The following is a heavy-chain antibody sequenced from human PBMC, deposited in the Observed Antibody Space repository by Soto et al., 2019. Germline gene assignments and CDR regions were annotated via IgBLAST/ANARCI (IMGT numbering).Heavy chain of an antibody. D-gene: IGHD6-13*01. Sequence: QVQLQESGPGLVKPSETLSLTCIVSGGSIRNYYWSWIRQPPGKGPEWIGYINHSGSTNYNPSLESRVTIPLDTSKNQVSLRRTSVTAADTAVYYCARGPRVAATGGEGVDYGGQGTLVTVSS. CDR2: INHSGST. V-gene: IGHV4-59*01. J-gene: IGHJ4*02. CDR1: GGSIRNYY. CDR3: ARGPRVAATGGEGVDY.